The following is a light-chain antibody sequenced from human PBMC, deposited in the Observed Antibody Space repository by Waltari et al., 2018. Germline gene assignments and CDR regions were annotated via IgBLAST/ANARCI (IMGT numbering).Light chain of an antibody. J-gene: IGKJ1*01. Sequence: IVLTQSQGTLSLSPGERATLSCRASQSVSIYLAWYQQKPGQAPRLLIYHTSTRATGIPDRFSGSGSGTDFSLTISGLEPEDFAVYYCQHYKSLPVSFGQGTRVEIK. CDR2: HTS. V-gene: IGKV3-20*01. CDR1: QSVSIY. CDR3: QHYKSLPVS.